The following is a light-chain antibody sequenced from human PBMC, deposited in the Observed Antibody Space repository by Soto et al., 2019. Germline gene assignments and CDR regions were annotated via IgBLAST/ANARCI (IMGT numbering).Light chain of an antibody. V-gene: IGKV1-39*01. J-gene: IGKJ5*01. CDR2: AAS. CDR1: QSISSY. Sequence: DIQMTQSPSSLSASVGDRVTITCRASQSISSYLNWYHQKPGKAPKLLIYAASSLQSGVPSRFSGSGSGTDSTLTISSLQPEDFATYYCQQSYSTPPITFGQGTRLEIK. CDR3: QQSYSTPPIT.